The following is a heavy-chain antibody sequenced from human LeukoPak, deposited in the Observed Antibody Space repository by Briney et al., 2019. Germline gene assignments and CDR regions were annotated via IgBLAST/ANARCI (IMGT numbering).Heavy chain of an antibody. D-gene: IGHD6-6*01. J-gene: IGHJ4*02. CDR2: IYYSGKT. Sequence: PSETLSLTCTVSGGSIRSSGYYWGWIRQPPGKGLEWIGSIYYSGKTSYNASLKSRVTISVDTSKNQFSLKLSSVTAADTAVYYCARAGIAARGGFDYWGQGTLVTVSS. CDR3: ARAGIAARGGFDY. V-gene: IGHV4-39*07. CDR1: GGSIRSSGYY.